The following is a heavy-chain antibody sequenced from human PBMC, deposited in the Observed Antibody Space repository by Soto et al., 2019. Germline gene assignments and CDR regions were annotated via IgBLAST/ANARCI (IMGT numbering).Heavy chain of an antibody. J-gene: IGHJ4*02. CDR1: GGSISSGDYY. D-gene: IGHD1-26*01. Sequence: SETLSLTCTVSGGSISSGDYYWSWIRQPPGKGLEWIGYIYYSGSTYYNPSLKSRVTISVDTSKNQFSLKLSSVTAADTAVYYCASLEGGTAYYFDYWGQGTLVTVS. CDR3: ASLEGGTAYYFDY. CDR2: IYYSGST. V-gene: IGHV4-30-4*01.